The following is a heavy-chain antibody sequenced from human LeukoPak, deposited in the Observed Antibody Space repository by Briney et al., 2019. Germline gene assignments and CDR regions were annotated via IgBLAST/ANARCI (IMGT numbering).Heavy chain of an antibody. D-gene: IGHD1-1*01. V-gene: IGHV3-23*01. CDR3: AKSLRGAFAGSLFDY. J-gene: IGHJ4*02. CDR1: AFTFTSYA. Sequence: PGGSLSLSCAASAFTFTSYAMSWVRQAPGKGPEWVSVISGSGGSTNYADSVKGRFTISRDNSKNTLYLQMSSLGAESTAVYYCAKSLRGAFAGSLFDYWGQGTLVTVSS. CDR2: ISGSGGST.